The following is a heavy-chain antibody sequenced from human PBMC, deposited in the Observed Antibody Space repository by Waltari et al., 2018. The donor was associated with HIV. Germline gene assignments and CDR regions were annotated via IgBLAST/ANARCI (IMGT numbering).Heavy chain of an antibody. J-gene: IGHJ4*02. D-gene: IGHD2-21*01. V-gene: IGHV2-5*02. CDR3: ALNGGIGTKYFDS. Sequence: QITLKESGPTLVKPTQTLTLTCSFSGLSLTSYGMGVGWIRQYPGKAPEWLALVYWDDDKRYTPSLKNRLTITKDTSKNQVVLSMTNMDPVDTGTYYCALNGGIGTKYFDSWGQGTLVTVSS. CDR2: VYWDDDK. CDR1: GLSLTSYGMG.